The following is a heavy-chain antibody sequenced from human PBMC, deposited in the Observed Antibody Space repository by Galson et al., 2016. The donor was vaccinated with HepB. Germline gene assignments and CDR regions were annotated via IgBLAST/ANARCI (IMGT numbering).Heavy chain of an antibody. CDR3: ARDRGWQQFDF. CDR1: GFSFSNSW. CDR2: IGQDESHK. J-gene: IGHJ4*02. Sequence: FLRLSCAASGFSFSNSWMTWVRQTPGKALERVANIGQDESHKYYVASVRGRFTISRDNAKNSLYLQMNTLRAEDTAVYYCARDRGWQQFDFWGQGTPVTVSS. V-gene: IGHV3-7*04. D-gene: IGHD5-24*01.